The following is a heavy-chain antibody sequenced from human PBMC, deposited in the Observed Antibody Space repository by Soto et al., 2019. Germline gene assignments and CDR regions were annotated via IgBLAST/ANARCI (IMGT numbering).Heavy chain of an antibody. D-gene: IGHD2-21*01. CDR3: ARGGDGYNFGAFY. J-gene: IGHJ4*02. V-gene: IGHV1-69*01. CDR1: GGGNLRDYR. Sequence: QVQLVQSGAEVTEPGSSVKVSCKASGGGNLRDYRTTWVRRAPGQGLEWMGGIIPKLGSANYAQNFQGRVTGTADESTNTVYMELRSLRSDDTAVYYWARGGDGYNFGAFYWGQGTPVTVSS. CDR2: IIPKLGSA.